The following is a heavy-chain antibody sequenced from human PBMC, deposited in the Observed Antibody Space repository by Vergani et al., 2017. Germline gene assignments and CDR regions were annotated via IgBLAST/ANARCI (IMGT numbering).Heavy chain of an antibody. CDR1: GGSFNIYY. CDR3: TRHWAVVAANNWFDP. CDR2: IYSTGST. Sequence: QVQLQESGPGLVKPSETLSLTCTVSGGSFNIYYWSWIRQSPGKGLEWIGYIYSTGSTNYNPSLNSRVTMSVDTSKNQFSLKLSSVTAADTAVYYCTRHWAVVAANNWFDPWGQGTLVTVSS. D-gene: IGHD2-15*01. V-gene: IGHV4-59*08. J-gene: IGHJ5*02.